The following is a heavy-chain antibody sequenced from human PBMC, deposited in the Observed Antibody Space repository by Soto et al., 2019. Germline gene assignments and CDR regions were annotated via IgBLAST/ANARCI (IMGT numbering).Heavy chain of an antibody. CDR3: ARRMPIDSYPFDY. V-gene: IGHV4-30-4*01. J-gene: IGHJ4*02. CDR1: GGSISSGDYF. Sequence: QVQLQESGPGLVKSSQTLSLTCTVSGGSISSGDYFWSWIRQPPGKGLVWIGYIYSTGSTYYNPSLKSRVTLSVDPSTNQFSLKLNSVTAADTAVYYCARRMPIDSYPFDYWGQGSLVTVSS. CDR2: IYSTGST. D-gene: IGHD2-2*01.